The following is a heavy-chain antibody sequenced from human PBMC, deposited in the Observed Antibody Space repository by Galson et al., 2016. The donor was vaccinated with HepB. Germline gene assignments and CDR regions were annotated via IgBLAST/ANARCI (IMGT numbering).Heavy chain of an antibody. D-gene: IGHD4-17*01. CDR1: AGTLFTFA. V-gene: IGHV1-69*06. Sequence: SVKVSCKASAGTLFTFAISWVRQAPGQGLEWMGVINPIFGTPNYAQNFQGRATITADRSTTTADMELSSLSSEDTAVYYCVRDLWASMTSVTSSDAFDIWGQGTKVTVSS. CDR2: INPIFGTP. J-gene: IGHJ3*02. CDR3: VRDLWASMTSVTSSDAFDI.